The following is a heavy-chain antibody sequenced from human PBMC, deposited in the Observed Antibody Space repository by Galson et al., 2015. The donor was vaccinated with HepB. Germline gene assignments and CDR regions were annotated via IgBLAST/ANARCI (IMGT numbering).Heavy chain of an antibody. J-gene: IGHJ4*02. CDR2: IYSGGSI. Sequence: SLRLSCAASGFTVSSNYMSWVRQAPGKGLEWVSIIYSGGSIYYADSVKGRFTISRDNSNNTLYLQMNSLRAEDTAVYYCARGSPYYDFWSGYYYYLDHWGQGTLVTASS. CDR1: GFTVSSNY. V-gene: IGHV3-53*01. D-gene: IGHD3-3*01. CDR3: ARGSPYYDFWSGYYYYLDH.